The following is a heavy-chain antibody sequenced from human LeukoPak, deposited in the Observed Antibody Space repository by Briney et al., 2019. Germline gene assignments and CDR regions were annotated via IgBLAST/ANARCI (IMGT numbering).Heavy chain of an antibody. D-gene: IGHD3-9*01. CDR2: ISAYNGNT. V-gene: IGHV1-18*01. J-gene: IGHJ4*02. Sequence: ASVKVSCMASGYTFTSYGISWVRQAPGQGLEWMGWISAYNGNTNYAQKLQGRVTMTTDTSTSTAYMELRSLRSDHTAVYYCASGGAEYGWLFSGTGAIFGFDYWGQGTLVTVSS. CDR3: ASGGAEYGWLFSGTGAIFGFDY. CDR1: GYTFTSYG.